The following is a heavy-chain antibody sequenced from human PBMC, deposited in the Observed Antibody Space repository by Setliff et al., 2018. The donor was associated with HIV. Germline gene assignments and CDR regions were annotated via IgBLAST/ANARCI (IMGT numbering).Heavy chain of an antibody. CDR2: IYYTGFT. D-gene: IGHD5-12*01. CDR3: ARAGRGDPSLATTRLDY. CDR1: GDSFSTSSYF. Sequence: KPSETLSLTCSVSGDSFSTSSYFWGWVRQSPGKGLEWIANIYYTGFTYCNPSLKMRVTISIDKSKSQFSLNLTSVTASDTAVYYCARAGRGDPSLATTRLDYWGQGKLVTVSS. V-gene: IGHV4-39*01. J-gene: IGHJ4*02.